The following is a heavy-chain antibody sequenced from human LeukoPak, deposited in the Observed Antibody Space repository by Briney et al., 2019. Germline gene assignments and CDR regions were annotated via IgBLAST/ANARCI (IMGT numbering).Heavy chain of an antibody. Sequence: PPETLSLTCTVSGGSISNYYWSWIRQPPGKGLEWIGYISHSGSTNYSPSLKSRVTISLDTSKNQFSLKLSSVTAADTAVYYCARGYYDFWSGHPPDAFDIWGQGTMVTVSS. CDR3: ARGYYDFWSGHPPDAFDI. D-gene: IGHD3-3*01. CDR1: GGSISNYY. J-gene: IGHJ3*02. CDR2: ISHSGST. V-gene: IGHV4-59*01.